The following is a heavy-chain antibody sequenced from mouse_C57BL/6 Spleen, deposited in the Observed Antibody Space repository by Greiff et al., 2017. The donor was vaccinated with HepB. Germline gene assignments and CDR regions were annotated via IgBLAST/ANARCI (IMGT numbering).Heavy chain of an antibody. Sequence: QVQLKQPGAELVKPGASVKLSCKASGYTFTSYWMHWVKQRPGRGLEWIGRIDPNSGGTKYNEKFKSKATLTVDKPSSTAYMQLSSLTSEDSAVYYCARRDYGSVDGVYYAMDYWGQGTSVTVSS. J-gene: IGHJ4*01. CDR2: IDPNSGGT. V-gene: IGHV1-72*01. D-gene: IGHD1-1*01. CDR1: GYTFTSYW. CDR3: ARRDYGSVDGVYYAMDY.